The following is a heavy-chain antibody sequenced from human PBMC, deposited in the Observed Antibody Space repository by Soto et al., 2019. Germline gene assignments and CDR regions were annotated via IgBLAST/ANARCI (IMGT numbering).Heavy chain of an antibody. Sequence: SETLSLTCTVSGGSISSYYWTWIRQPPGKGLECIGYIYYSGSTNYNPSLKSRVTISVDTSKNQFSLKLSSVTAADTAVYYCARHGGYELVIWGRGTMVTVSS. CDR2: IYYSGST. CDR1: GGSISSYY. J-gene: IGHJ3*02. D-gene: IGHD5-12*01. CDR3: ARHGGYELVI. V-gene: IGHV4-59*08.